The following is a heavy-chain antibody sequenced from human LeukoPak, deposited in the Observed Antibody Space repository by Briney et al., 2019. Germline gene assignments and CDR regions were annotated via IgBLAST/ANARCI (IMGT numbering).Heavy chain of an antibody. J-gene: IGHJ4*02. D-gene: IGHD5-24*01. CDR3: ATRVPYTGYKN. V-gene: IGHV3-48*03. CDR2: MSRSGTTI. Sequence: GGSLRLSCTISGLTLSSYELNWVRQAPGKGLEWVSYMSRSGTTIYYADSVKGRFTISRDNAKNSLYLRMNSLRVEDTAVYYCATRVPYTGYKNWGQGTLVTVAS. CDR1: GLTLSSYE.